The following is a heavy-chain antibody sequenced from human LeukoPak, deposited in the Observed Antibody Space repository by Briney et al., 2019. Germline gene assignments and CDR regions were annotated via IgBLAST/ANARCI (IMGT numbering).Heavy chain of an antibody. V-gene: IGHV1-18*01. J-gene: IGHJ5*02. CDR1: GYMFNSHG. Sequence: ASVKVSCKTSGYMFNSHGITWMRQAPGQGLEWMGWISTYKGNTKYAEKFQGRVTITTDTSTTTAYMELRSLRSDDTAVYYCARGGGWNYADYGGRWFDPWGQGTLVTVSS. CDR3: ARGGGWNYADYGGRWFDP. D-gene: IGHD4-17*01. CDR2: ISTYKGNT.